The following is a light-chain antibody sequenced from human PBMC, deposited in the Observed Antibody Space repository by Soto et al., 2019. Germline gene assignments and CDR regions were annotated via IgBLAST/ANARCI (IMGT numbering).Light chain of an antibody. CDR1: SSDVGRYNY. V-gene: IGLV2-14*03. Sequence: QSVLTQPASVSGSPGQLITISCTGTSSDVGRYNYVSWYQQHPGKAPKLMIYDVNTRPSGVSNRFSGSKSGNTASLTISGLQAEDEADYYCSSFTASTTQVFGPGTKLTVL. J-gene: IGLJ1*01. CDR3: SSFTASTTQV. CDR2: DVN.